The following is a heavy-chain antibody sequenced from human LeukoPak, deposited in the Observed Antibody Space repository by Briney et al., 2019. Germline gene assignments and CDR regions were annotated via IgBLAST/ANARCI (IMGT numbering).Heavy chain of an antibody. V-gene: IGHV3-66*01. CDR1: GFTVSSNY. D-gene: IGHD6-13*01. CDR2: IYSGGST. CDR3: ARAFSSSSGKGFDP. J-gene: IGHJ5*02. Sequence: PGGSLRLSCAASGFTVSSNYMSWVRQAPGKGLEWVSVIYSGGSTYYADSVKGRFTISRDNSKNTLYLQMNSLRAEDTAVYYCARAFSSSSGKGFDPWGQGTLVTVSS.